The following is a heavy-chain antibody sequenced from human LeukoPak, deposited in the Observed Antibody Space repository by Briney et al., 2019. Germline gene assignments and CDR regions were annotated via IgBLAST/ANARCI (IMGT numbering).Heavy chain of an antibody. J-gene: IGHJ6*02. CDR3: ARDPHSSSWYYYYYYGMDV. CDR1: GGTFSSYA. D-gene: IGHD6-13*01. Sequence: SVKVSCKASGGTFSSYAISWVRQAPGQGLEWMGGIIPIFGTANYAQKFQGRVTITADESTSTAYMELSSLRSEDTAVYYCARDPHSSSWYYYYYYGMDVWGQGTTVTVSS. CDR2: IIPIFGTA. V-gene: IGHV1-69*01.